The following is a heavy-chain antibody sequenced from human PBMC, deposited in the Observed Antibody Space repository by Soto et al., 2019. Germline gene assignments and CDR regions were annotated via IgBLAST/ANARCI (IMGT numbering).Heavy chain of an antibody. CDR3: ARGKDILTGYRYYYMDV. D-gene: IGHD3-9*01. CDR1: GGSISSYY. CDR2: IYYSGST. J-gene: IGHJ6*03. V-gene: IGHV4-59*01. Sequence: SETLSLTCTVSGGSISSYYWSWIRQPPGKGLEWIGYIYYSGSTIYNPPLKSRVTISVDTSKNHFSLKLSSVTAADTAVYFCARGKDILTGYRYYYMDVWGKGTTVTVSS.